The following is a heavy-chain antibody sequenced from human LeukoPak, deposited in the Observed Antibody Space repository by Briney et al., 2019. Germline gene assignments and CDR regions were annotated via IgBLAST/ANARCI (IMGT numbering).Heavy chain of an antibody. CDR1: GYTFTSYG. Sequence: ASVKVSCKASGYTFTSYGISWVRQAPGQGLEWMGWISAYNGNTNYAQKLQGRVTMTTDTSTSTAYMELRSLRSDDTAVYYCVRRSYDSSGYSKYYFDYWGQGTLVTVSS. CDR2: ISAYNGNT. V-gene: IGHV1-18*01. D-gene: IGHD3-22*01. J-gene: IGHJ4*02. CDR3: VRRSYDSSGYSKYYFDY.